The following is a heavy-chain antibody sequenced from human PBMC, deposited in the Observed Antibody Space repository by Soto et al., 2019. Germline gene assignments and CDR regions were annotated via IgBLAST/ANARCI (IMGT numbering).Heavy chain of an antibody. D-gene: IGHD5-18*01. CDR2: IYYSGST. J-gene: IGHJ6*02. CDR1: GGSVSSGSYY. CDR3: ARTTWIQLRGGMDV. V-gene: IGHV4-61*01. Sequence: PSETLSLTCTVSGGSVSSGSYYWSWIRQPPGKGLEWIGYIYYSGSTNYNPSLKSRVTISVDTSKNQFSLKLSSVTAADTAVYYCARTTWIQLRGGMDVWGQGTTVTVSS.